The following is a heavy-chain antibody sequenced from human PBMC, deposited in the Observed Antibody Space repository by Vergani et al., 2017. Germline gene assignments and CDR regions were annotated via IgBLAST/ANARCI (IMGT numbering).Heavy chain of an antibody. V-gene: IGHV1-2*02. CDR3: ARVFSFFCSSTSCYTPFDY. CDR1: GYTFTGYY. Sequence: QVQLVQSGAEVKKPGASVKVSCKASGYTFTGYYMHWVRQAPGQGLEWMGWINPNSGGTNYAQKFQGRVTMTRDTSISTAYMELSRLRSDDTAVYYCARVFSFFCSSTSCYTPFDYWGQGTLVTVSS. CDR2: INPNSGGT. J-gene: IGHJ4*02. D-gene: IGHD2-2*02.